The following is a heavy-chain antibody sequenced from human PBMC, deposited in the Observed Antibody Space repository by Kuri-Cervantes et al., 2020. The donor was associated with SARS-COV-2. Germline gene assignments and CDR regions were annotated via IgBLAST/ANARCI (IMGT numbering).Heavy chain of an antibody. V-gene: IGHV3-49*04. CDR1: GFSLSRYT. D-gene: IGHD3-3*01. CDR3: SVLDFWSGYYNDY. J-gene: IGHJ4*02. CDR2: IRSKAYGGTT. Sequence: GGSLRLSCAASGFSLSRYTMDWVRQAPGKALEWVGFIRSKAYGGTTEYAASVKGRFTISRDDSKSIAYLQMNSLKTEDTAVYYCSVLDFWSGYYNDYWGQGTLVTVSS.